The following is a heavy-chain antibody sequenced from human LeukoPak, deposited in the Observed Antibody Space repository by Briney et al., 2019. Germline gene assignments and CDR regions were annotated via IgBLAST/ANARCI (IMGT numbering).Heavy chain of an antibody. CDR1: GFTFSSYW. CDR2: IASDGSST. J-gene: IGHJ4*02. V-gene: IGHV3-74*01. D-gene: IGHD3-10*01. Sequence: GGSLRLSCAASGFTFSSYWMNWVRQAPGKGLVWVSRIASDGSSTTYADSVKGRFTISRDNSKNTLYLQMNSLRAEDTAVYYCARGVRGTYYFDYWGQGTLVTVSS. CDR3: ARGVRGTYYFDY.